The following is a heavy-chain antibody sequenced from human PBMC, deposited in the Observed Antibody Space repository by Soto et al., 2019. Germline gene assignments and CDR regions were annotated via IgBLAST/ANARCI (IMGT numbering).Heavy chain of an antibody. CDR2: INPSGGST. CDR1: GYTFTSYY. CDR3: ARDVGLVLGRPNPYYYYYGMDV. V-gene: IGHV1-46*01. J-gene: IGHJ6*02. D-gene: IGHD2-8*02. Sequence: ASVKVSCKASGYTFTSYYMHWVRQAPGQGLEWMGIINPSGGSTSYAQKFQGRVTMTRDTSTSTVYMELSSLRSEDTAVYYCARDVGLVLGRPNPYYYYYGMDVWGQGTTVTVSS.